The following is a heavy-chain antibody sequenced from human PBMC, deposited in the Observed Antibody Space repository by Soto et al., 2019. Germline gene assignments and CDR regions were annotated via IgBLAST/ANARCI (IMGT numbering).Heavy chain of an antibody. CDR2: ISAGGGST. J-gene: IGHJ4*02. CDR1: GFTFSNYG. V-gene: IGHV3-23*01. Sequence: GGSLRLSCAASGFTFSNYGMSWVRQAPGKGLEWVSTISAGGGSTYYADSVQGRFTISRDNSKNTLYLEMNSLRAEDTALYYCAKGARTVAGTFDYWGQGTLVTVSS. D-gene: IGHD6-19*01. CDR3: AKGARTVAGTFDY.